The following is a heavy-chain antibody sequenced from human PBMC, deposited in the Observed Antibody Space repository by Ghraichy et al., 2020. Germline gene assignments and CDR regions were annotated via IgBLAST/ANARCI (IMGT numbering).Heavy chain of an antibody. D-gene: IGHD2-2*01. CDR1: GFTFSEYY. CDR3: AGFYCSSASCYPQF. CDR2: ISSSGSAI. J-gene: IGHJ4*02. V-gene: IGHV3-11*01. Sequence: GESLNISCVASGFTFSEYYMSWIRQAPGKGLEWISYISSSGSAIYYADSVKGRFTISRDNTKNSVHLQVNSLRADDAARYYCAGFYCSSASCYPQFWGQGTLVAVSS.